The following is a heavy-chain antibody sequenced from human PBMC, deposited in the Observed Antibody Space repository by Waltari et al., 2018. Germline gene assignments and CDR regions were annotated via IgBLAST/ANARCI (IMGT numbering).Heavy chain of an antibody. CDR1: GGSISSSSFF. J-gene: IGHJ4*02. CDR2: LYYTGNT. V-gene: IGHV4-39*01. Sequence: QLLLQESGPGLVKPSETLSLTCAVSGGSISSSSFFWGWIRQPPGKGLEWIGSLYYTGNTYYNPSIKSRVTISADTSKNQFSLKLSSVTAADTAVYYCARHMPYYDSIYYFDYWGQGTLVTVSS. CDR3: ARHMPYYDSIYYFDY. D-gene: IGHD3-3*01.